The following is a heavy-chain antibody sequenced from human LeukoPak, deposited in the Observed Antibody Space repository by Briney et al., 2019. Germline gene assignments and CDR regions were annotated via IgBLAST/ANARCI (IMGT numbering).Heavy chain of an antibody. Sequence: GESLKISCKGSGYSFTSYWIGWVRQMPGKGLEWMGIIFPGDSDTRYSPSFQGPVTISADKSISTAYLQWSSLKASDTAMYYCARAGTVTPTWFDPWGQGTLVTVSS. CDR1: GYSFTSYW. CDR3: ARAGTVTPTWFDP. J-gene: IGHJ5*02. CDR2: IFPGDSDT. V-gene: IGHV5-51*01. D-gene: IGHD4-17*01.